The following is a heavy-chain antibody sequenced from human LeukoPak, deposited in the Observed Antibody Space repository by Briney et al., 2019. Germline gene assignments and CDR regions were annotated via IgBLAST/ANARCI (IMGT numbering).Heavy chain of an antibody. V-gene: IGHV4-39*07. J-gene: IGHJ5*02. Sequence: SETLSLTCTVSGGSISSSSYYWGWIRQPPGKGLEWIGSIYYSGSTYYNPSLKSRVTISVDTSKNQFSLKLSSVTAADTAVYYCAGGPAYDTDWFDPWGQGTLVAVSS. CDR2: IYYSGST. CDR1: GGSISSSSYY. CDR3: AGGPAYDTDWFDP. D-gene: IGHD3-22*01.